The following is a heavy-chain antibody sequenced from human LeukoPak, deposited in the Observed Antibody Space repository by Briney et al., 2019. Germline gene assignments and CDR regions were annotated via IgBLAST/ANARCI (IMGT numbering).Heavy chain of an antibody. CDR1: GGSISSSSYY. CDR2: IYYIGST. J-gene: IGHJ4*02. Sequence: SETLSLTCTVSGGSISSSSYYWGWIRQPPGKGLEWIGSIYYIGSTYYNPSLKSRVTISVDTSKNQFSLKLSSVTAADTAVYYCARLGYSSGWYNYWGPGTLVTVSS. V-gene: IGHV4-39*01. D-gene: IGHD6-19*01. CDR3: ARLGYSSGWYNY.